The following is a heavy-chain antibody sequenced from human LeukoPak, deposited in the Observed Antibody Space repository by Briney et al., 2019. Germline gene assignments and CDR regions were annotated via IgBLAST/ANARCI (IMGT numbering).Heavy chain of an antibody. CDR2: ISGSGGST. D-gene: IGHD2-2*01. V-gene: IGHV3-23*01. CDR3: AKAGVVPAATNYYYYYYMDV. Sequence: GGSLRLSCAASGFTFSSYAMSWVRQAPGKGLEWVSAISGSGGSTYYADSAKGRFTISRDNSKNTLYLQMNSLRAEDTAVSYCAKAGVVPAATNYYYYYYMDVWGKGTTVTVSS. CDR1: GFTFSSYA. J-gene: IGHJ6*03.